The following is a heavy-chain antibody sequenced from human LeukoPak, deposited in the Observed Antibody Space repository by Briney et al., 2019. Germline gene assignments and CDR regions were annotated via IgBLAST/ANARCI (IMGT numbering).Heavy chain of an antibody. CDR1: GYTFTGYY. V-gene: IGHV1-18*04. D-gene: IGHD4-23*01. CDR3: ARDRGYSTFDY. CDR2: ISAYNGNT. J-gene: IGHJ4*02. Sequence: ASVKVSCKASGYTFTGYYMHWVRQAPGQGLEWMGWISAYNGNTNYAQKLQGRVTMTTDTSTSTAYMELRSLRSDDTAVYYCARDRGYSTFDYWGQGTLVTVSS.